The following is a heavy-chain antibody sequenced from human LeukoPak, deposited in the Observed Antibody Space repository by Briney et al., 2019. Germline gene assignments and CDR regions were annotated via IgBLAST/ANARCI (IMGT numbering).Heavy chain of an antibody. Sequence: SVKVSCKASEGTFSSHAIAWVRQAPGQGPEWMGGIIPISGTANYAQKFQGRVTITTDESTSTAYMELSSLTSDDTAVYYCARGLQYQLLKALGYYYMDVWGEGTTVTVSS. D-gene: IGHD2-2*01. CDR3: ARGLQYQLLKALGYYYMDV. J-gene: IGHJ6*03. CDR1: EGTFSSHA. V-gene: IGHV1-69*05. CDR2: IIPISGTA.